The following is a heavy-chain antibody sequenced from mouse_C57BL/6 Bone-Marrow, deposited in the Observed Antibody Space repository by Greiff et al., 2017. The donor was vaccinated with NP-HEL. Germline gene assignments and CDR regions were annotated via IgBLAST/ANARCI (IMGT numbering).Heavy chain of an antibody. CDR2: IRNKANNPAT. J-gene: IGHJ3*01. CDR1: GFTFSDAW. Sequence: DVMLVESGGGLVQPGGSMKLSCAASGFTFSDAWMDWVRQSPETGLEWVAEIRNKANNPATYYAESVKGRFTISRDDSKSSVYLQRNSLRAEDTGIYYCTRRTTADFAYWGQGTLVTVSA. V-gene: IGHV6-6*01. D-gene: IGHD1-2*01. CDR3: TRRTTADFAY.